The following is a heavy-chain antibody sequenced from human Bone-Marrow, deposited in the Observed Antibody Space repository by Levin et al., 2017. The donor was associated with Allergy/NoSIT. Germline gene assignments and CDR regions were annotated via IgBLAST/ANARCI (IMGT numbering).Heavy chain of an antibody. D-gene: IGHD4-17*01. CDR1: GFTFSNYA. Sequence: PGGSLRLSCAASGFTFSNYAMTWLRQAPGKGLEWVSAISGTGADTYYADSVKGRVTISRDNSKDTVYLQMNSLRGDDTAVYFCAKGATVRWYFDLWGRGTPVTVSS. J-gene: IGHJ2*01. CDR3: AKGATVRWYFDL. CDR2: ISGTGADT. V-gene: IGHV3-23*01.